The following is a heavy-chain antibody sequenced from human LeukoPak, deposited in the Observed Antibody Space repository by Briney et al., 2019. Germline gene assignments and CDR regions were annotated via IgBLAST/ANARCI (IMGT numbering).Heavy chain of an antibody. Sequence: PGRSLRLFCAASGFTFSSYGMHWVRQAPGKGLEWVAVIWYDGSNKYYADSVKGRFTISRDNSKNTLYLQMNSLRAEDTAVYYCARDPVVDSSGWYFDYWGQGTLVTVSS. V-gene: IGHV3-33*01. CDR1: GFTFSSYG. CDR3: ARDPVVDSSGWYFDY. CDR2: IWYDGSNK. J-gene: IGHJ4*02. D-gene: IGHD6-19*01.